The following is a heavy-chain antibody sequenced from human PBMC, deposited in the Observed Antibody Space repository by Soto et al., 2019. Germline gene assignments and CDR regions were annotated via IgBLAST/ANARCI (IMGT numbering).Heavy chain of an antibody. CDR1: GGSISSSSYY. CDR2: IYYSGST. V-gene: IGHV4-39*01. D-gene: IGHD2-2*01. CDR3: ARPYKYQLPLDY. J-gene: IGHJ4*02. Sequence: SETLSLTCTVSGGSISSSSYYWGWIRQPPGKGLEWIGSIYYSGSTYYNPSLKSRVTISVDTSKNQFSLKLSSVTAADTAVYYCARPYKYQLPLDYWGRRHLVIVSS.